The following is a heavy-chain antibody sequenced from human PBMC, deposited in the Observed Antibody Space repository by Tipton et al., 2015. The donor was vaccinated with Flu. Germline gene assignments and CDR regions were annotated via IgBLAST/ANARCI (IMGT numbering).Heavy chain of an antibody. CDR2: IYYSGST. J-gene: IGHJ4*02. CDR3: ARRHYYGSGKHKYYFDY. V-gene: IGHV4-31*03. Sequence: TLSLTCTVSGGSISSGGYYWSWIRQHPGKGLEWIGYIYYSGSTYYNPSLKSRVTISVDTSKNQFSLKLSSVTAADTAVYYCARRHYYGSGKHKYYFDYWGRGTLVTVSS. D-gene: IGHD3-10*01. CDR1: GGSISSGGYY.